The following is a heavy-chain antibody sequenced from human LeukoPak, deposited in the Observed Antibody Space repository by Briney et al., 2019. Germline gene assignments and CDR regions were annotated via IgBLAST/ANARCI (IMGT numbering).Heavy chain of an antibody. J-gene: IGHJ1*01. CDR3: ARHVSGEYFQH. V-gene: IGHV4-59*08. CDR1: GGSISSYY. CDR2: IYYSGST. D-gene: IGHD3-10*01. Sequence: SETLSLTCTVSGGSISSYYWSWIRQPPGKGLEYIGYIYYSGSTNYNPSLKSRVTISVDTSKNRFSLKLSSVTAADTAVYYCARHVSGEYFQHWGQGTLVTVSS.